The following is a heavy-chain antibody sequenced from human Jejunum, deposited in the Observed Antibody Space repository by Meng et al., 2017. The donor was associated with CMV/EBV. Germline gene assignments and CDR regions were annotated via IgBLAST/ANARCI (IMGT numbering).Heavy chain of an antibody. CDR1: GASITTHD. J-gene: IGHJ4*02. Sequence: QLQLQESGPGRVKLSEXRSLTCTVSGASITTHDWTWIRQPAGKGLEWIGRMYVSGDTNYNATLRSRLTMSIDTSKNQFSLKVSSVTAADTAVYYCARDENYALFEDWGQGALVTVAS. V-gene: IGHV4-4*07. CDR2: MYVSGDT. D-gene: IGHD1-7*01. CDR3: ARDENYALFED.